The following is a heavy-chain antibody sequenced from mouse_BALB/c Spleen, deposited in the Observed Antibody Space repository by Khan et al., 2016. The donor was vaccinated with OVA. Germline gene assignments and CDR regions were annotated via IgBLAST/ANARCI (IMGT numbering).Heavy chain of an antibody. CDR1: GFSLTSYG. CDR2: IWGDGST. Sequence: QVQLKQSGPGLVAPSQSLSITCTVSGFSLTSYGVNWVRQPPGKGLEWLGVIWGDGSTNYHSTLKSRLIISKDNSKRQVFLTLNSLQPDDTATYYCTKFTPDYYSMDYWGQGTSVTVSS. D-gene: IGHD1-1*01. J-gene: IGHJ4*01. V-gene: IGHV2-3*01. CDR3: TKFTPDYYSMDY.